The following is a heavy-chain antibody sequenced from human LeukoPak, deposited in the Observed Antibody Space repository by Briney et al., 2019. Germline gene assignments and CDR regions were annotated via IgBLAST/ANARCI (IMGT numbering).Heavy chain of an antibody. CDR2: IRYDGSSQ. Sequence: PGGFLRLSCAASGFPFSDYGMHWVRQAPGKGLEWVTFIRYDGSSQFYADSVKGRFTVSRDNSKSTLYLQINSLRLEDTAVYYCAKKGAFYYMDVWGEGTTVTVSS. J-gene: IGHJ6*03. D-gene: IGHD4/OR15-4a*01. CDR3: AKKGAFYYMDV. V-gene: IGHV3-30*02. CDR1: GFPFSDYG.